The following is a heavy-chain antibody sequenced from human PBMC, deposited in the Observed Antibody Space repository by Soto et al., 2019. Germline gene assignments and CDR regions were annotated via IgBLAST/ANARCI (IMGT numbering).Heavy chain of an antibody. CDR2: IKQDGSEK. D-gene: IGHD3-3*01. Sequence: GGSLRLSCAASGFTFSSYWMSWVRQAPGKGLEWVANIKQDGSEKYYVDSVKGRFTISRDNAKNSLYLQMNSLRAEDTAVYYCARVSGRLFGVVGGSYYYYYMDVWGKGTTVTVSS. CDR3: ARVSGRLFGVVGGSYYYYYMDV. J-gene: IGHJ6*03. V-gene: IGHV3-7*01. CDR1: GFTFSSYW.